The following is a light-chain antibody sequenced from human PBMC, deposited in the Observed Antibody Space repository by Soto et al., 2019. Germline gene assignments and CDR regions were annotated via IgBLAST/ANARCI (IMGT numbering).Light chain of an antibody. Sequence: QSALTQPASVSGSPGQSITISCTGTSSDVGGYNYVSWYLQHPGKAPKLMIYEVSNRPSGVSNRFSGSKSGNTASLTISGLQAEDEADYYCQSYDSRLSGGVLFGGGTKLTVL. V-gene: IGLV2-14*01. CDR1: SSDVGGYNY. J-gene: IGLJ2*01. CDR2: EVS. CDR3: QSYDSRLSGGVL.